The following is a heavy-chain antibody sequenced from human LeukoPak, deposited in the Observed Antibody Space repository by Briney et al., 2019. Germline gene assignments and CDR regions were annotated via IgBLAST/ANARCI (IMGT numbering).Heavy chain of an antibody. CDR3: ARDHFFSTSSRFKDAFDI. CDR2: INQDGSEK. Sequence: TGGSLRLSCAASGFTFSTSWMSWVRQAPGKGLEWVANINQDGSEKYYVDSVKGRFTISRDNGKSSLHLQMSSLRDEDTAVYYCARDHFFSTSSRFKDAFDIWGLGTMVTVSS. CDR1: GFTFSTSW. J-gene: IGHJ3*02. V-gene: IGHV3-7*01. D-gene: IGHD6-6*01.